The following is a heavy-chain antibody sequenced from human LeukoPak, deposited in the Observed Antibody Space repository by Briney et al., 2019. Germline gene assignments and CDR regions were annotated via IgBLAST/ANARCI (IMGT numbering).Heavy chain of an antibody. V-gene: IGHV3-7*05. Sequence: GGSLRLSCAASGFTFSDYYMSWVRQAPGKGPEWVATINPGGSEKDYVDSLKGRFTISRDNAENSVSLQMSTLGAEDTAVYYCVRHIDFWGQGTLVIVSS. CDR3: VRHIDF. CDR2: INPGGSEK. J-gene: IGHJ4*02. CDR1: GFTFSDYY.